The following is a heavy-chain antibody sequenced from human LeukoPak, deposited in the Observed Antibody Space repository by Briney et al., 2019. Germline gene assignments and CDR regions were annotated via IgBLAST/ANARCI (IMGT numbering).Heavy chain of an antibody. D-gene: IGHD3-10*01. J-gene: IGHJ4*02. CDR2: ISYDGSNK. CDR3: ARDGRVLWFGDAYYFDY. CDR1: GFTFSSYA. Sequence: GGSLRLSCAASGFTFSSYAMHWVRQAPGKGLEWVAVISYDGSNKYYADSVKGRFTISRDNSKNTLYLQMNSLRAEDTAVYYCARDGRVLWFGDAYYFDYWGQGTLVTVSS. V-gene: IGHV3-30*04.